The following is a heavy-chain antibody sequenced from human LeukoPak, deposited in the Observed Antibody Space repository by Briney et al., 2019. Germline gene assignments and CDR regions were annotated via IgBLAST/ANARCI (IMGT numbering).Heavy chain of an antibody. V-gene: IGHV3-7*01. CDR2: IKQDGSEK. D-gene: IGHD3-16*01. CDR1: GFTFSSYW. J-gene: IGHJ6*03. CDR3: ARVMSASVWRSYGSYYYYYYMDI. Sequence: GGSLRLSCAASGFTFSSYWMSWVRQAPGKGLEWVANIKQDGSEKDSVDSVKGRFTISRDNAKNSLYMQMNSLRAEDTAVYYCARVMSASVWRSYGSYYYYYYMDIWGKGTTVTVSS.